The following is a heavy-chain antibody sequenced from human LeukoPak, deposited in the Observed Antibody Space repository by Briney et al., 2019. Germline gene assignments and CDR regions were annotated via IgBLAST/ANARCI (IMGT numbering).Heavy chain of an antibody. D-gene: IGHD3-22*01. J-gene: IGHJ6*02. CDR2: IYYSGST. CDR3: ARDRSPEHYYDSSHWDYYYGMDV. CDR1: GGPISNYY. Sequence: SETLSLTCTVSGGPISNYYWSWIRQPPGKGLEWIGYIYYSGSTNYNPSLKSRVTISVDTSKNQFSLKLSSVTAADTAVYYCARDRSPEHYYDSSHWDYYYGMDVWGQGTTVTVSS. V-gene: IGHV4-59*01.